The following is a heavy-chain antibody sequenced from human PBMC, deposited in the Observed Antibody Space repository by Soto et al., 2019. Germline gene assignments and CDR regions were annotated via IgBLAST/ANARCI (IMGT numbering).Heavy chain of an antibody. D-gene: IGHD6-19*01. CDR1: GFTFSSYA. CDR2: ISGSGGST. J-gene: IGHJ6*02. Sequence: GGSLRLSCAASGFTFSSYAMSWVRQAPGKGLEWVSAISGSGGSTYYADSVKGRFTISRDNSKNTLYLQMNSLRAEDTAVYYCAKDLDNLISSSGWSGGTYYYGMDVWGQGTTVTVSS. CDR3: AKDLDNLISSSGWSGGTYYYGMDV. V-gene: IGHV3-23*01.